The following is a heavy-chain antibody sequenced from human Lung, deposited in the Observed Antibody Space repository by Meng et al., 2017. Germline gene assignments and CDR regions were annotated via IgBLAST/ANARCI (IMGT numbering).Heavy chain of an antibody. D-gene: IGHD1-26*01. CDR3: ARGPTTMAHDFDY. V-gene: IGHV4-34*01. CDR1: RGSIRGNN. CDR2: INHSGGT. J-gene: IGHJ4*02. Sequence: VRLPQWGGVQFEPSGTLSLPGRVSRGSIRGNNCIWIRQAPGKGLEWIGKINHSGGTNYNTSLESRTMIAGDTSQNNLFLKLSSVTAEDSAVYYCARGPTTMAHDFDYWGQGTLVTVSS.